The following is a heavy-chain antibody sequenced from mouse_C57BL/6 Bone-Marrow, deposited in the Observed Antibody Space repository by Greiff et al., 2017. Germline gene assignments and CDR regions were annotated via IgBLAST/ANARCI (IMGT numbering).Heavy chain of an antibody. CDR2: IDPSDSYT. Sequence: VQLQQPGAELVKPGASVKLSCKASGYTFTSYWMPWVKQRPGQGLEWIGEIDPSDSYTNYNQKFKGKATLTVGTSSSTAYMQLSSLTSEDSAVYYCARYESLYYYAMDYWGQGTSVTVSS. D-gene: IGHD2-3*01. CDR3: ARYESLYYYAMDY. V-gene: IGHV1-50*01. J-gene: IGHJ4*01. CDR1: GYTFTSYW.